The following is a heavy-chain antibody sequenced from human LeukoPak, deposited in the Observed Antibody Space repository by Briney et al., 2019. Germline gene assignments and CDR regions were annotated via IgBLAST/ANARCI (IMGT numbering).Heavy chain of an antibody. D-gene: IGHD6-19*01. CDR3: ARGNSGFLDS. V-gene: IGHV6-1*01. Sequence: SQTLSLTCVISGDSVSSNSAAWNWIRRSPSRGLEWLGRTYYRSKWFNDYAVAVKSRMTVNPDTSKNQFSLQLNSVTPEDTAVYYCARGNSGFLDSWGQGTLVTVSS. CDR2: TYYRSKWFN. CDR1: GDSVSSNSAA. J-gene: IGHJ4*02.